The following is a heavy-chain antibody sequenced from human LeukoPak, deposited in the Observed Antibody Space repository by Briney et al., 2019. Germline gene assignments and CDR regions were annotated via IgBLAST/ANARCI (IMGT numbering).Heavy chain of an antibody. D-gene: IGHD6-6*01. V-gene: IGHV1-46*01. CDR1: GGTFSSYA. Sequence: ASVKVSCKASGGTFSSYAISWVRQAPGQGLEWMGIINPSGGSTSYAQKFQGRVTMTRDTSTSTVYMELSSLRSEDTAVYYCARDYSPLVHYYYGMDVWGQGTTVTVSS. CDR2: INPSGGST. J-gene: IGHJ6*02. CDR3: ARDYSPLVHYYYGMDV.